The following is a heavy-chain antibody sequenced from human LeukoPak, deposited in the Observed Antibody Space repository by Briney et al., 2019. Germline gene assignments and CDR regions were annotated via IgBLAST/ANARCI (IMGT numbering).Heavy chain of an antibody. Sequence: GSLRLSCVASGFTFSSYGMHWVRQAPGKGLEWVAVISYDGSNKYYADPVKGRFTISRDNSKNTLYLQMNSLRAEDTAVYYCANGLKWFDPWGQGTLVTVSS. J-gene: IGHJ5*02. V-gene: IGHV3-30*18. CDR1: GFTFSSYG. CDR2: ISYDGSNK. CDR3: ANGLKWFDP.